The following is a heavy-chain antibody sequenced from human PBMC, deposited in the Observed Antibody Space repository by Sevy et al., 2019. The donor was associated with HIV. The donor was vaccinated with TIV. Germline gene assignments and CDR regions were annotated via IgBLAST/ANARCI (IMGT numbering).Heavy chain of an antibody. CDR3: ASEKEQLVLWPYYGMDV. V-gene: IGHV3-21*01. D-gene: IGHD6-13*01. Sequence: GESLKISCAASGLRFSNYNMNWVRQAPGQGLEWVACISNSSSYIYYVVSVKGRFTISRDNAKNSLYLQMNSLRAEDTAVYYCASEKEQLVLWPYYGMDVWGQGTTVTVSS. CDR1: GLRFSNYN. CDR2: ISNSSSYI. J-gene: IGHJ6*02.